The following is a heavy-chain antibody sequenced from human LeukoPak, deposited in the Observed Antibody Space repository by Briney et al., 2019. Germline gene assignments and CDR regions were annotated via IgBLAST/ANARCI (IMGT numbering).Heavy chain of an antibody. J-gene: IGHJ4*02. CDR1: GFTFSSYS. CDR2: ISSSSSDI. D-gene: IGHD3-9*01. CDR3: ARDTLSDILTGYYPYYFDY. V-gene: IGHV3-21*01. Sequence: GGSLRLSCAASGFTFSSYSMNWVRQAPGKGLEWVSSISSSSSDIYYADSVKGRFTISRDNAKNSLYLQMNSLRAEDTAVYYCARDTLSDILTGYYPYYFDYWGQGTLVTVSS.